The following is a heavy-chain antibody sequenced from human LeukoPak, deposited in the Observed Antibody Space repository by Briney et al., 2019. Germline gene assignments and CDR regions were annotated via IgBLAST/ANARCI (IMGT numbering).Heavy chain of an antibody. V-gene: IGHV4-59*01. Sequence: SETLSLTCTASGGSISSYYWSWIRQPPGKGLEWIGYIYYSGSTNYNPSLKSRVTISVDTSKNQFSLKLSSVTAADTAVYYCARDYYYDSSGYFRDWGQGTLVTVSS. CDR1: GGSISSYY. CDR3: ARDYYYDSSGYFRD. J-gene: IGHJ4*02. D-gene: IGHD3-22*01. CDR2: IYYSGST.